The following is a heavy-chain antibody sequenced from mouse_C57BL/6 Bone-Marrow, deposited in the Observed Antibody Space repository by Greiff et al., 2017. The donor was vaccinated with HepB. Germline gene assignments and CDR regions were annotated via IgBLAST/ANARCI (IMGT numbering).Heavy chain of an antibody. Sequence: EVKLVESGGGLVQPKGSLKLSCAASGFSFNTYAMNWVRQAPGKGLEWVARIRSKSNNYATYYADSVKDRFTISRDDSESMLYLQMNNLKTEDTAMYYCVRLRLLPPFAYWGQGTLVTVSA. D-gene: IGHD1-1*01. CDR1: GFSFNTYA. J-gene: IGHJ3*01. CDR2: IRSKSNNYAT. CDR3: VRLRLLPPFAY. V-gene: IGHV10-1*01.